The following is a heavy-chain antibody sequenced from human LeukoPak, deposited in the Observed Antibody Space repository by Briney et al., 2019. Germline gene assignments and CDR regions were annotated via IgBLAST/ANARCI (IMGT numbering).Heavy chain of an antibody. D-gene: IGHD6-6*01. CDR1: GGSVKSPDSY. J-gene: IGHJ5*02. CDR3: ARNTSSSPWFDP. V-gene: IGHV4-61*08. CDR2: VYYIGTA. Sequence: SETLSLTCIVSGGSVKSPDSYWSWIRQPPGKGLEWIGNVYYIGTASYNSSLKSRVTISVDTSKNQFSLEMTSVTAADTAVYYCARNTSSSPWFDPWGQGTLVTVFS.